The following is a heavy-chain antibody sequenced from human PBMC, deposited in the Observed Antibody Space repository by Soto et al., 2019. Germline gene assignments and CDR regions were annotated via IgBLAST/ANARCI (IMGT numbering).Heavy chain of an antibody. V-gene: IGHV2-5*01. CDR3: ARRVLRTVFGLVTTTAIYFDF. Sequence: QITLNESGPTPVKPRQTLTLTCTFSGFSLTTSGVGVGWIRQSPGKAPEWLALIYWYDDKRYSPSLKSRLTITKDTSKNQVVLTMADLDPADTATYYCARRVLRTVFGLVTTTAIYFDFWGQGTPVAVAS. D-gene: IGHD3-3*01. CDR2: IYWYDDK. J-gene: IGHJ4*02. CDR1: GFSLTTSGVG.